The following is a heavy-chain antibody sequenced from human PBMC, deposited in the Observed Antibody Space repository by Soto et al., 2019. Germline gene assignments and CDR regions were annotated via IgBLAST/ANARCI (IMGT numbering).Heavy chain of an antibody. V-gene: IGHV1-46*03. CDR2: INPSGGST. Sequence: ASVKVSCKASGYSFTGYSMHWVRQAPGQGLEWMGIINPSGGSTSYAQKFQGRVTMTRDTSTSTVYMELSSLRSEDTAVYYCARVTFLQMGMAGAFDIWGQGTMVTVSS. CDR1: GYSFTGYS. D-gene: IGHD3-16*01. CDR3: ARVTFLQMGMAGAFDI. J-gene: IGHJ3*02.